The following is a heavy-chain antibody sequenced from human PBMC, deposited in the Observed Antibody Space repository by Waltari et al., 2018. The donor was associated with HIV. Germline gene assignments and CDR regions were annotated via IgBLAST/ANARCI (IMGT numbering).Heavy chain of an antibody. J-gene: IGHJ4*02. CDR3: ATTHGTGDYDNDFDY. CDR2: INQAETEK. D-gene: IGHD4-17*01. Sequence: EVQLVESGGGWVQPGGSLTRTCEASGFTFTFYWLSWVRQAPGEGVRWGDNINQAETEKHDVDSVRGRFTIARDNDKTSVFLQMNSLTVEDTAVYYCATTHGTGDYDNDFDYWGQGTLV. CDR1: GFTFTFYW. V-gene: IGHV3-7*01.